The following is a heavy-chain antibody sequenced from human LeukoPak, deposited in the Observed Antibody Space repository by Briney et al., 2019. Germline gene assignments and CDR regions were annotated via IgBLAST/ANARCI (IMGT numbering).Heavy chain of an antibody. D-gene: IGHD2-15*01. J-gene: IGHJ6*03. CDR2: INHSGST. Sequence: KPSETLSLTCAVYGGSFSGYYWSWIRQPPGKGLEWIGEINHSGSTNYNPSLNSRVTISIDTSKNQFTLKLSSVTAADTAVYYCARDGCGGSCFHYYYYYMDVWGKGTTVTISS. V-gene: IGHV4-34*01. CDR1: GGSFSGYY. CDR3: ARDGCGGSCFHYYYYYMDV.